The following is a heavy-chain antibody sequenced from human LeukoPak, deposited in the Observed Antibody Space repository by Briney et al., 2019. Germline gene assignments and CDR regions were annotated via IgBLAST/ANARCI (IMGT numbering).Heavy chain of an antibody. CDR3: VRGDSSPYDYFDY. CDR1: GYIFPGYY. CDR2: INPNSGGT. D-gene: IGHD3-22*01. J-gene: IGHJ4*02. V-gene: IGHV1-2*02. Sequence: ASVKVSCKASGYIFPGYYVHWVRQAPGQGLEWMGWINPNSGGTNYAQKFQGRVNMTRDTSISTAYMDLSRLRSDDKAVYYCVRGDSSPYDYFDYWGQGTLVTVSS.